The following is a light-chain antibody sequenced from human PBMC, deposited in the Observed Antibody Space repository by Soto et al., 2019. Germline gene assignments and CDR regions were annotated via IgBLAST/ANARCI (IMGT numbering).Light chain of an antibody. CDR1: QSRIRNY. Sequence: EIVLTQSPGSLSLAPGDRATLSCRASQSRIRNYLGWYQQKPGQAPRLLVFRASNRATGIPDRFSGSGSGTDFTLTISRLEPEDSARYYCQQYDGSPWTFGQGTKVEIK. CDR2: RAS. V-gene: IGKV3-20*01. J-gene: IGKJ1*01. CDR3: QQYDGSPWT.